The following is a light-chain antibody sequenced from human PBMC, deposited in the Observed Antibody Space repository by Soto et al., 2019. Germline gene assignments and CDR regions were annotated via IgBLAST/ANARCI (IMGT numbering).Light chain of an antibody. Sequence: DIMMTQSTLSLSVTPGQPSSISCKSSESVLHSGGKTYLYWYRQKPGQPPQLLMYEVFNRFSGVPDRFSGSGSGTDFTLKISRVEAEDVGVYYCMQCIDLPWTFGQGSKVDIK. CDR2: EVF. J-gene: IGKJ1*01. V-gene: IGKV2D-29*01. CDR1: ESVLHSGGKTY. CDR3: MQCIDLPWT.